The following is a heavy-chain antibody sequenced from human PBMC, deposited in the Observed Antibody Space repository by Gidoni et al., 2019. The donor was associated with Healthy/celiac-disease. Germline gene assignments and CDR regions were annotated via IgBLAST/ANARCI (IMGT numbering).Heavy chain of an antibody. CDR3: AKDQTYGDYYYYGMDV. Sequence: EVQLVESGGGVVQPGGSLRLSCAASGFTFDDYAMHWVRQAPGKGLEWVSLISGDGGSTYYADSVKGRFTISRDNSKNSLYLQMNSLRTEDTALYYCAKDQTYGDYYYYGMDVWGQGTTVTVSS. D-gene: IGHD4-17*01. CDR2: ISGDGGST. V-gene: IGHV3-43*02. CDR1: GFTFDDYA. J-gene: IGHJ6*02.